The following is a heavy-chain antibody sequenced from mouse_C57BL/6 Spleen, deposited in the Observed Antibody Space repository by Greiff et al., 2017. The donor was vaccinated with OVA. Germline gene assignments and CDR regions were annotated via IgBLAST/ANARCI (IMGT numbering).Heavy chain of an antibody. V-gene: IGHV14-2*01. CDR3: ARSRGDFDY. CDR1: GFNIKDHS. J-gene: IGHJ2*01. CDR2: IDHEDGES. Sequence: VQLKESGAELVKPGASVKLPCTASGFNIKDHSMHRVKQWTEQGLEWIGRIDHEDGESTYAPTFQGKATIRADTSYNTAYLHLSSLTSEDTAVYYCARSRGDFDYWDQGTTLTVSS.